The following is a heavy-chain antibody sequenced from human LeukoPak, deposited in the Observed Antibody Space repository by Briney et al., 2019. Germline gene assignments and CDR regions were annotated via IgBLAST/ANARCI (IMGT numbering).Heavy chain of an antibody. D-gene: IGHD3-10*01. CDR2: INTNNEHP. CDR1: GYTFTSYG. CDR3: AKAPGYYGSGTYQRGIDY. V-gene: IGHV7-4-1*02. J-gene: IGHJ4*02. Sequence: ASVKVSCKASGYTFTSYGISWVRQAPGQGLEWMGCINTNNEHPTYAQGFTGRFVFSLDTSVSTAYLQISNLKAEDTAVYFCAKAPGYYGSGTYQRGIDYWGQGTLVTVSS.